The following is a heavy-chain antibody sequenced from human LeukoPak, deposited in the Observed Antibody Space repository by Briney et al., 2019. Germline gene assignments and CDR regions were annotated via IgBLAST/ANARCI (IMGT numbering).Heavy chain of an antibody. D-gene: IGHD3-22*01. Sequence: PGGSLRLSCAASGFTFSSYSMNWVRQAPGKGLEWVSYISSSSTIYYADSVKGRFTISRDNAKNSLYLQMNSLRAEDTAVYYCARGYYDSSGPFYWGQGTPVTVSS. CDR1: GFTFSSYS. CDR3: ARGYYDSSGPFY. CDR2: ISSSSTI. J-gene: IGHJ4*02. V-gene: IGHV3-48*01.